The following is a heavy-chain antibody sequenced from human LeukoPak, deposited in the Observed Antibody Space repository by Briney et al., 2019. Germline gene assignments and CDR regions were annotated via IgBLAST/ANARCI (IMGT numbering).Heavy chain of an antibody. V-gene: IGHV4-39*01. Sequence: SETLSLTCTVSGGSISSSSYYWGWIRQPPGKGLEWIGSICYSGSTYYNPSLKSRVTISVDTSKNQFSLKLSSVTAADTAVYYCARGIAARHFDYWGQGTLVTVSS. CDR1: GGSISSSSYY. J-gene: IGHJ4*02. D-gene: IGHD6-6*01. CDR2: ICYSGST. CDR3: ARGIAARHFDY.